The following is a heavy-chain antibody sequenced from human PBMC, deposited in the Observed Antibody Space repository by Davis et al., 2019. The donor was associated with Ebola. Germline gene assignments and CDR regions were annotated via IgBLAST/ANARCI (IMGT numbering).Heavy chain of an antibody. J-gene: IGHJ6*03. CDR3: ARLLPAEDYMDV. Sequence: GESLKISCKGSGYSFTTYWITWVRQMPGKGLEWMGRIDPTDSYINYSPSFRGHVTISADKSINTAYLQWRSLKASDTAIYYCARLLPAEDYMDVWGKGTTVTVSS. CDR2: IDPTDSYI. D-gene: IGHD2-2*01. V-gene: IGHV5-10-1*01. CDR1: GYSFTTYW.